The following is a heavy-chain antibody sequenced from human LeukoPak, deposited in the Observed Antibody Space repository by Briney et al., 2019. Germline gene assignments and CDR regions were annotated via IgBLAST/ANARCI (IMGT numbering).Heavy chain of an antibody. J-gene: IGHJ4*02. Sequence: GRSLRLSCAASGFTFSSYGMHWVRQAPGKGLEWVAVISYDGSNKYYADSVKGRFTISRDNSKNTLYLQMNSLRAEGTAVYYCAKDVGNSGSYYWGQGTLVTVSS. D-gene: IGHD1-26*01. CDR3: AKDVGNSGSYY. CDR1: GFTFSSYG. CDR2: ISYDGSNK. V-gene: IGHV3-30*18.